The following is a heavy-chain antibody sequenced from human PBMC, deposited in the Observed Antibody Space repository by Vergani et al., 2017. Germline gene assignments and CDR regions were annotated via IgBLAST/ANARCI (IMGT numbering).Heavy chain of an antibody. Sequence: QVQLVESGGGVVQSGRSLRLSCAASGFTFNQYGMHLVRQAPGKGLEWVAVTWYDGNNKQYADSVKGRFTISRDNSKSTMYLQMNSLRDEDTGVYYCARDLRLLYNRFDPWGQGTLVTVSS. V-gene: IGHV3-33*01. CDR3: ARDLRLLYNRFDP. J-gene: IGHJ5*02. D-gene: IGHD1-14*01. CDR2: TWYDGNNK. CDR1: GFTFNQYG.